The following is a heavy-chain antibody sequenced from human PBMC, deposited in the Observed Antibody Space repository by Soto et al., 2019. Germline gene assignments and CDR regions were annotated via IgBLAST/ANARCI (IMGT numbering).Heavy chain of an antibody. CDR3: AAAPHYYDYVWGSYRPFDP. V-gene: IGHV1-18*01. J-gene: IGHJ5*02. CDR2: ISAYNGNT. Sequence: ASVKVSCKASGYTFTSYGISWVRQAPGQGLEWMGWISAYNGNTNYAQKLQGRVTMTTDTSTSTAYKELRSLRSDDTAVYYCAAAPHYYDYVWGSYRPFDPWGQGTLVTVSS. D-gene: IGHD3-16*02. CDR1: GYTFTSYG.